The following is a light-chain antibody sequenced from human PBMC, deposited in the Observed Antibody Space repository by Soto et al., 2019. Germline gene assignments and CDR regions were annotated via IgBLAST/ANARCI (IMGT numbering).Light chain of an antibody. CDR1: QAIPSY. CDR3: QQPNSYPPFT. V-gene: IGKV1-9*01. J-gene: IGKJ3*01. Sequence: DIQLTQSPSFLSASVGDSVTITCRASQAIPSYIAWYQQKPGKAPKLLIYAVSTLQSGVPSRFSGRGFGTEFTLTISSLQPADFATYYCQQPNSYPPFTFGPGTKVDVK. CDR2: AVS.